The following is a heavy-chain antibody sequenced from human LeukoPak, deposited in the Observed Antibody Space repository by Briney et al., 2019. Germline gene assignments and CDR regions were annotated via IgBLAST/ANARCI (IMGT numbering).Heavy chain of an antibody. CDR3: AREATTKILSYYYYYMDV. V-gene: IGHV4-61*02. J-gene: IGHJ6*03. Sequence: PSETLSLTCTVSGGSISSGSYYWSWIRQPAGKGLEWIGRIYTSGSTNYNPSLKSRVTISVDTSKNQFSLKLSSVTAADTAVYYCAREATTKILSYYYYYMDVWGKGTTVTISS. CDR1: GGSISSGSYY. CDR2: IYTSGST. D-gene: IGHD5-24*01.